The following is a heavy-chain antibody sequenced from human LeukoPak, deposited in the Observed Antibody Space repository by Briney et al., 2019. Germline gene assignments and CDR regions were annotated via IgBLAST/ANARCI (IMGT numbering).Heavy chain of an antibody. CDR2: IYYSGST. CDR1: GGSISSYY. J-gene: IGHJ5*02. D-gene: IGHD4-17*01. Sequence: SETLSLTCTVSGGSISSYYWSWIRQPPGKGLEWIGYIYYSGSTNYDPSLKSRVTISVDTSKNQFSLKLSSVTAADTAVYYCARTPVTRYNWFDPWGQGTLVTVSS. CDR3: ARTPVTRYNWFDP. V-gene: IGHV4-59*08.